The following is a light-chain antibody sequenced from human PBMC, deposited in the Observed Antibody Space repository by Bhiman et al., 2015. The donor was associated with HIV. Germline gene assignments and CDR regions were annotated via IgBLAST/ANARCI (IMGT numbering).Light chain of an antibody. Sequence: QSVLTQPPSVSGAPGQRVTISCTGNSSNIGAGYDVHWYQQIPGTAPKLLIYANSNRPSGVPDRFSGSKSGTSASLAITGLQTEDEADYYCSSYTSSSTYVFGSGTKVTVL. V-gene: IGLV1-40*01. CDR2: ANS. CDR3: SSYTSSSTYV. CDR1: SSNIGAGYD. J-gene: IGLJ1*01.